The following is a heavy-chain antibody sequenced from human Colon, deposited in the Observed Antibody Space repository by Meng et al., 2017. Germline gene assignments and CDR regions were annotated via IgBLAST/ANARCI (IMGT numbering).Heavy chain of an antibody. CDR1: GFLFRNYA. J-gene: IGHJ6*02. V-gene: IGHV3-30*04. Sequence: GGSLRLSCAASGFLFRNYALHWVRQAPGTGLEWVSMISYDGADTYYGDSVKGRFTVSRDNSKNTLYLQMNNLGVEDTAVYYCASGRHPGIYFFYGMDVWGQGTTVTVSS. CDR2: ISYDGADT. D-gene: IGHD3-3*02. CDR3: ASGRHPGIYFFYGMDV.